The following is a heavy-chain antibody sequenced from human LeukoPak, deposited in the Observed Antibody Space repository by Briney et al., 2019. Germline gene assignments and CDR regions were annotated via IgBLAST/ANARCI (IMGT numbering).Heavy chain of an antibody. CDR2: IKQDGSEK. J-gene: IGHJ4*02. Sequence: PGGSLRLSCAASGFTFSSYWMSWVRQAPGKGLEWVANIKQDGSEKYYVDSVKGRFTISRDNAKNSLYLQMNSLRAEDTAVYYCARDNPRCCGVVPANIDDYWGQGTLVTVSS. CDR3: ARDNPRCCGVVPANIDDY. CDR1: GFTFSSYW. V-gene: IGHV3-7*01. D-gene: IGHD2-15*01.